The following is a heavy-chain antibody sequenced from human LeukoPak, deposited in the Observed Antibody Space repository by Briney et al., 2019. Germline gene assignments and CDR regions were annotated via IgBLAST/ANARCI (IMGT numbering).Heavy chain of an antibody. CDR2: IYPGDSDT. J-gene: IGHJ4*02. V-gene: IGHV5-51*01. D-gene: IGHD5-12*01. Sequence: GESPKISCTGSGYSFTSYWIGWVRQIPGKGLEWMGIIYPGDSDTRYSTSFQGQVTISADKSISTAYLQWSSLNASDTAMYYCARQTGYGGYAVDYWGQGTLVTVSS. CDR3: ARQTGYGGYAVDY. CDR1: GYSFTSYW.